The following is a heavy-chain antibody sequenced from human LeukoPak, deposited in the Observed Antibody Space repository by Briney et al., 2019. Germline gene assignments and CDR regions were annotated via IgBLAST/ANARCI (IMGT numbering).Heavy chain of an antibody. CDR2: ISGSGGST. Sequence: PGGSLRLSCAASGFTFSSYAMSWVRQAPGKGLEWVSAISGSGGSTYYADSVKGRLTISRDNSKNTLYLQMNSLRAEDAAVYYCAKVPGIAVAGTWGQGTLVTVSS. CDR1: GFTFSSYA. D-gene: IGHD6-19*01. V-gene: IGHV3-23*01. J-gene: IGHJ4*02. CDR3: AKVPGIAVAGT.